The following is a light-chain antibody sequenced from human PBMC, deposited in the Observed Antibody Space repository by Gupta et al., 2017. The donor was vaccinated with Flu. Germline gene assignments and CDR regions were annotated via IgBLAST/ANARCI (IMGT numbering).Light chain of an antibody. CDR2: EVS. CDR1: SSDVGGYNY. CDR3: SSYTSSSTLV. J-gene: IGLJ1*01. Sequence: QSALTQPASVSGSPGPSITISCTGTSSDVGGYNYVSWYQQHPGKAPKLMIYEVSNRPSGVANRFSGSKSGNTASLTISGRQEEDEADYYCSSYTSSSTLVFGTGTKVTVL. V-gene: IGLV2-14*01.